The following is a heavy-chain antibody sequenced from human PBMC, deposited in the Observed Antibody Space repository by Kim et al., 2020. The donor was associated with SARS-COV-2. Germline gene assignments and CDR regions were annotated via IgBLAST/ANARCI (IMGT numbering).Heavy chain of an antibody. D-gene: IGHD6-13*01. J-gene: IGHJ5*02. V-gene: IGHV1-24*01. Sequence: ASVKVSCKVSGYTLTELSMHWVRQAPGKGPEWMGGFDPEDGETIYAQKFQGRVTMTEDTSTDTAYMELSSLRSEDTAVYYCATGPPIAAAGTNWFDPWGQGTLVTVSS. CDR1: GYTLTELS. CDR3: ATGPPIAAAGTNWFDP. CDR2: FDPEDGET.